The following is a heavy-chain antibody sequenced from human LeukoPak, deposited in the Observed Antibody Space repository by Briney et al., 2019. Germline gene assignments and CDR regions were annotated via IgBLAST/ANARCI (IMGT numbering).Heavy chain of an antibody. CDR1: GFIFSNYA. D-gene: IGHD3-10*01. CDR2: ISSDGYST. CDR3: ARVQNMGTYGY. V-gene: IGHV3-64*01. Sequence: GGSLRLSCAASGFIFSNYAMHWVRQAPGKGLEYVSAISSDGYSTFYANSVKGRLTISRDNSKSTLYLQMGSLRAEDMAVYYCARVQNMGTYGYWGQGTLVTVSS. J-gene: IGHJ4*02.